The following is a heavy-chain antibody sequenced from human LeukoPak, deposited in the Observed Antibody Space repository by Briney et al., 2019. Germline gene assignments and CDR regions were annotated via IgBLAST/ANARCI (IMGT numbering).Heavy chain of an antibody. CDR3: ATTPRVVST. Sequence: KSGGSLRLSCAVSGFTFSDAWMNWVRQAPGKGLEWVGRISRRVDGGTTDYAAPVKGRFTISRDDSKNTLYLEINSLKIEDTAVYYCATTPRVVSTWGQGTLVTVSS. CDR2: ISRRVDGGTT. D-gene: IGHD3-3*01. J-gene: IGHJ5*02. CDR1: GFTFSDAW. V-gene: IGHV3-15*01.